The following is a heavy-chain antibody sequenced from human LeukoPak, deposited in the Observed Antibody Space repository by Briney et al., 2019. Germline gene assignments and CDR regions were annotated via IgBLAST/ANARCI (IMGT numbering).Heavy chain of an antibody. D-gene: IGHD6-13*01. CDR1: GYTFTAYY. CDR2: INPNSGGT. J-gene: IGHJ4*02. CDR3: AKDFSSSWHPYIGGSGLDY. Sequence: ASVKVSCKASGYTFTAYYMHWVRQAPGQGLEWMGWINPNSGGTNYAQKFQGRVTMTRDTSISTAYMELSRLRSDDTAVYYCAKDFSSSWHPYIGGSGLDYWGQGTLVTVPS. V-gene: IGHV1-2*02.